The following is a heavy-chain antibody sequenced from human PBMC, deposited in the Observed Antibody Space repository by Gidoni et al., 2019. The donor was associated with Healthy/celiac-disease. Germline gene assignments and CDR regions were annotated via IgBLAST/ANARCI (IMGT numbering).Heavy chain of an antibody. V-gene: IGHV4-34*01. CDR2: INHSGST. J-gene: IGHJ5*02. D-gene: IGHD6-19*01. CDR3: ARGIGYSSGGNWFDP. Sequence: QVQLQQWGAGLLKPSETLSLTCAVYGGSFSGYYWSWIRPPPGKGLEWIGEINHSGSTNYNPSLKSRVTISVDTSKNQFSLKLSSVTAADTAVYYCARGIGYSSGGNWFDPWGQGTLVTVSS. CDR1: GGSFSGYY.